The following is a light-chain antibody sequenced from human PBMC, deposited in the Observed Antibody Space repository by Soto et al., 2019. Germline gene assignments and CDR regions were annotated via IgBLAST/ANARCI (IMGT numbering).Light chain of an antibody. J-gene: IGLJ1*01. CDR1: NIGSKT. V-gene: IGLV3-21*02. CDR3: QVWDVSTVNYV. Sequence: SYELAQPPSMSVAPGQTARISCGGNNIGSKTVHWYQQKAGQAPVLVVYDDSDRPSGITERFSGSKSGNTATETIRRVEAVDEPHYSCQVWDVSTVNYVFGIATKATV. CDR2: DDS.